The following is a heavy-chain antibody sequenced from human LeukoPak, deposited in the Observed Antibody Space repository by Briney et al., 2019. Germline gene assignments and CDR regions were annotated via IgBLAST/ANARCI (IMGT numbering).Heavy chain of an antibody. V-gene: IGHV3-23*01. Sequence: GGSLRLSCAASGFTFSSYALSWVRQAPGKGLEWVSDISGSGGTTYYADSVKGRFTISRDNSKNTLFLQMNSLRAEDTAAYYCAKDARVEEWNYYYMDVWGKGTTVTVSS. CDR1: GFTFSSYA. D-gene: IGHD3-3*01. J-gene: IGHJ6*03. CDR2: ISGSGGTT. CDR3: AKDARVEEWNYYYMDV.